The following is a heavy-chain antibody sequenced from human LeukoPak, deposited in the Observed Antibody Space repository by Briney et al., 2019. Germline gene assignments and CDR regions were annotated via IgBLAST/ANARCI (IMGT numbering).Heavy chain of an antibody. CDR1: GYTFTSYG. V-gene: IGHV1-18*01. Sequence: ASVKVSCKASGYTFTSYGISWVRQAPGQGLEWMGWISAYNGNTNYAQKLQGRVTMTTDTSTSTAYMELRSLRSEDAAVYYCARGPIAVAGTEAVDYWGQGTLVTVSS. J-gene: IGHJ4*02. CDR3: ARGPIAVAGTEAVDY. D-gene: IGHD6-19*01. CDR2: ISAYNGNT.